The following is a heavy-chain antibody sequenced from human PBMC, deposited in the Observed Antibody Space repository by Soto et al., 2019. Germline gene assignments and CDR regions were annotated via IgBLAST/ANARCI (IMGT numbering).Heavy chain of an antibody. CDR1: GGTFSSYA. V-gene: IGHV1-69*13. J-gene: IGHJ3*02. CDR3: AREGYYDSSGYYYVAFDI. Sequence: SVKVSCKASGGTFSSYAISWVRQAPGQGLEWMGGIIPIFGTANYAQKFQGRVTITADESTSTAYMELSSLRSEDTAVYYCAREGYYDSSGYYYVAFDIWGQGTLVTVSS. CDR2: IIPIFGTA. D-gene: IGHD3-22*01.